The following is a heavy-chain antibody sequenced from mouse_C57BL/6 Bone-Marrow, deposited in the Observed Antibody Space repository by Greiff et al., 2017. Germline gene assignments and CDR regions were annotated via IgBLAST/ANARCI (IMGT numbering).Heavy chain of an antibody. D-gene: IGHD2-2*01. V-gene: IGHV1-59*01. J-gene: IGHJ2*01. Sequence: VQLQESGAELVRPGTSVKLSCKASGYTFTSYWMHWVKQRPGQGLEWIGVIDPSDSYTNYNQKFKGKATLTVDTSSSTAYMQLSSLTSEDSAVYYCARGRLRRGYFDYWGQGTTLTVSS. CDR3: ARGRLRRGYFDY. CDR1: GYTFTSYW. CDR2: IDPSDSYT.